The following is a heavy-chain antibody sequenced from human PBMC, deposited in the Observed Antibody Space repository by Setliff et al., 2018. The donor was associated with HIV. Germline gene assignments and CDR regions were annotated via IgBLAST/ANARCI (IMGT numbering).Heavy chain of an antibody. V-gene: IGHV3-7*01. D-gene: IGHD3-22*01. Sequence: PGGSLRLSCAASGFTFSSYWMSWVRQAPGKGLEWVANIKQDGSEKYYVDSVKGRFTISRDNAKNSLYLQMNSLRAEDMAVYYCARDMWYHSSVDNYWGQGTQVTVS. CDR1: GFTFSSYW. J-gene: IGHJ4*02. CDR2: IKQDGSEK. CDR3: ARDMWYHSSVDNY.